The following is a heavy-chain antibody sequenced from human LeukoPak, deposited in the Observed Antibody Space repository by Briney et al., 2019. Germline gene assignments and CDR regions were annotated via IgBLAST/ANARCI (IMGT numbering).Heavy chain of an antibody. CDR3: ARDKGTRSMDN. CDR2: IWSDGSDK. Sequence: QPGGSLRLSCAASGFTCSSYAMSWVRQAPGKGLECVAMIWSDGSDKYFADSVEGRFTISRDNSKNTLYLQMDSLRVEDTAVYYCARDKGTRSMDNWGQGTLVTVSS. V-gene: IGHV3-33*08. J-gene: IGHJ4*02. CDR1: GFTCSSYA. D-gene: IGHD1-14*01.